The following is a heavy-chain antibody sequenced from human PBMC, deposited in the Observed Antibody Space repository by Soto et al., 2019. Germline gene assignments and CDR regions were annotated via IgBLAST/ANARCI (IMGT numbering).Heavy chain of an antibody. D-gene: IGHD5-18*01. Sequence: QVQLVQSGAEVKKPASSVKVSCKAPGGTFSTYAISWVRQAPGQGLEWMGGIIPMFGTANYAQRFQDRVTITADESTNTVYMELSSLRSEDTAVYCCASGIQLWLRQINNGYSGWGQGTLVTVSS. V-gene: IGHV1-69*12. CDR2: IIPMFGTA. J-gene: IGHJ4*02. CDR1: GGTFSTYA. CDR3: ASGIQLWLRQINNGYSG.